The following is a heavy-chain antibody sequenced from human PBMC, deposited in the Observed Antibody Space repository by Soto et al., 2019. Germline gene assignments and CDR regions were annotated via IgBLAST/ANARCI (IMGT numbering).Heavy chain of an antibody. Sequence: QLQLQESGSGLVKPSQTLSLTCTVSGGSINSCGYSWIWILQPPGKGLEWIGYIYHTENNFYNPSRQRQVTISVDQSKNQFSLSLGSVTAADTAMYYCARVERTLSTPFAYGMDVWGQGTTVTVSS. CDR3: ARVERTLSTPFAYGMDV. J-gene: IGHJ6*02. CDR2: IYHTENN. D-gene: IGHD2-2*01. CDR1: GGSINSCGYS. V-gene: IGHV4-30-2*01.